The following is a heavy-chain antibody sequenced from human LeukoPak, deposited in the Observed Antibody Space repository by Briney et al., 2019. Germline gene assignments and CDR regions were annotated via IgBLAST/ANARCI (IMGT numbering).Heavy chain of an antibody. D-gene: IGHD5-18*01. CDR1: GYTFASYD. CDR2: MNPNSGNT. J-gene: IGHJ5*02. V-gene: IGHV1-8*01. CDR3: ARGQVGYSYGYRDWFDP. Sequence: GASVKVSCKASGYTFASYDINWVRQATEQGLEWMGWMNPNSGNTGYAQKFQGRVTMTRNTSISTAYMELSSLRSEDTAVYYCARGQVGYSYGYRDWFDPWGQGTLVTVSS.